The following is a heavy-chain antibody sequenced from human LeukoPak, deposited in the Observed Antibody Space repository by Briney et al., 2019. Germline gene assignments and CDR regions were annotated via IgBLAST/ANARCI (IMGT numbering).Heavy chain of an antibody. V-gene: IGHV3-11*04. Sequence: LSLTCTVSGGSISSCYWSWIRQPPGKGLEWVSYISSSSSTIYYADSVKGRFTISRDNAKNSLYLQMNSLRAEDTAVYYCAREYQLLSHGAAFDIWGQGTMVTVSS. D-gene: IGHD2-2*01. J-gene: IGHJ3*02. CDR3: AREYQLLSHGAAFDI. CDR2: ISSSSSTI. CDR1: GGSISSCY.